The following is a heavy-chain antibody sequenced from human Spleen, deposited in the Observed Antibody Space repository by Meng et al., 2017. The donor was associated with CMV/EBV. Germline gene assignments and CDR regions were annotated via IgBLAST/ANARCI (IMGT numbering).Heavy chain of an antibody. D-gene: IGHD3-9*01. CDR3: ARHARDYDILTGYSPNWYFDL. CDR1: YW. J-gene: IGHJ2*01. CDR2: IYPGDSDT. Sequence: YWIGLVRQMPGKGLEWMGIIYPGDSDTRYSPSFQGQVTISADKSISTAYLQWSSLKASDTAMYYCARHARDYDILTGYSPNWYFDLWGRGTLVTVSS. V-gene: IGHV5-51*01.